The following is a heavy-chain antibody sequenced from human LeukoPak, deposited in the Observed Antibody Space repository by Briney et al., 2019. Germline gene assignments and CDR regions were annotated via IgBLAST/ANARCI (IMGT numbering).Heavy chain of an antibody. CDR3: GRDYGDYPYWYFDP. CDR1: GGSISSSSYY. V-gene: IGHV4-39*01. Sequence: PSETLSLTCTVSGGSISSSSYYWGWLRQPPGKGREWIGSIYYSGTNHYNPSLKSRVTISVDTSKNQFSLKLRSVTAADTAVYYCGRDYGDYPYWYFDPWGRGTVVTVSS. J-gene: IGHJ2*01. CDR2: IYYSGTN. D-gene: IGHD4-17*01.